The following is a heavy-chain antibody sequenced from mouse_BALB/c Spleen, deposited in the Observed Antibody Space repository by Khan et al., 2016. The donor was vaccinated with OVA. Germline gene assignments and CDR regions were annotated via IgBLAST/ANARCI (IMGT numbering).Heavy chain of an antibody. J-gene: IGHJ1*01. CDR1: GYSFTSVYS. CDR2: IHYSGST. CDR3: ARDYYGNWYFDV. Sequence: QLEESGPDLVKPSQSLSLTCTVTGYSFTSVYSWHWIRQFPGNKLQWMGYIHYSGSTNFTPSLTSRLSINRDTSKHQFFLQLNSVTTEDTATYCCARDYYGNWYFDVWGAGTTVTVSS. D-gene: IGHD1-2*01. V-gene: IGHV3-1*02.